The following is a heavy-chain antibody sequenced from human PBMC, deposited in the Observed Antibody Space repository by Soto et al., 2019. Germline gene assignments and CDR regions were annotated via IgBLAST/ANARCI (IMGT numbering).Heavy chain of an antibody. CDR1: GFTCSDDY. Sequence: GGSLRLSCGASGFTCSDDYMSWIRQAPGKGLEWVSYISSSGGTIYYADSVKGRFTISRDNAKNSLFLQMNSLRADDTAVYYCARASSPRDPWLDYWGQGTLVTVSS. J-gene: IGHJ4*02. D-gene: IGHD5-18*01. CDR2: ISSSGGTI. V-gene: IGHV3-11*01. CDR3: ARASSPRDPWLDY.